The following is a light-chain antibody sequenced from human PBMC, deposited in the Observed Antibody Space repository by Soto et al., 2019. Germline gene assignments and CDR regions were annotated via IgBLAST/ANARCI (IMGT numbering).Light chain of an antibody. CDR3: QESYSRPPWM. V-gene: IGKV3-20*01. J-gene: IGKJ1*01. CDR2: AAS. CDR1: QSVNSNY. Sequence: EIVLTQSPGTLSLSPGERATLSCRSSQSVNSNYLAWYQQKPGQAPRLLIYAASSRAAGFPDRFSGSGSETDFTLTISSLQLEDFATYYCQESYSRPPWMFGQGTKVEIK.